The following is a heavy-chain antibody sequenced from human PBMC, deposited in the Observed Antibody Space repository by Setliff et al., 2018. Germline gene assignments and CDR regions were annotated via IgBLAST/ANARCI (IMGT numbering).Heavy chain of an antibody. CDR1: GGSSNSSSYY. D-gene: IGHD3-3*01. CDR3: ARLWGSYYFWSGYYIDLYFDL. V-gene: IGHV4-39*01. J-gene: IGHJ2*01. CDR2: IYYSGST. Sequence: SETLSLTCTVSGGSSNSSSYYWGWIRQPPGKGLEWIGSIYYSGSTYYNPSLKSRVTISVDTSKNQFSLKLSSVTAADTAVYYCARLWGSYYFWSGYYIDLYFDLWGRGTLVTVSS.